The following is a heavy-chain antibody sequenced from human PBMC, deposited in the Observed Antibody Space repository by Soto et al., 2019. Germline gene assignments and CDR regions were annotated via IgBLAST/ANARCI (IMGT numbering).Heavy chain of an antibody. CDR2: INPFDGSR. CDR3: SRVDPGETSPFDH. Sequence: ASVKVSCKASGYIFTSYYLHWVRQAPGQGLEWMGWINPFDGSRMFAQSFQGRVTMTRDTSTSTVYMELSSLRSEDTAVYYCSRVDPGETSPFDHWGQGTLVTV. D-gene: IGHD3-10*01. CDR1: GYIFTSYY. V-gene: IGHV1-46*03. J-gene: IGHJ4*02.